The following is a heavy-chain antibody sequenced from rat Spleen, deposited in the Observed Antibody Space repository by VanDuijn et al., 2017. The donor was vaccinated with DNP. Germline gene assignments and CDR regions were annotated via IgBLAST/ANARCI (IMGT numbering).Heavy chain of an antibody. Sequence: QVQLQQSGAELTQPGSSVKISCKASGYTFTNSYMGWIKQTTGQGLDYIGYINTGSGGTNYNEKFRGKATLTVDTSSSTAFMQLSSLTPDDSAVYYCARGSDGVWFVYWGQGTLVTVSS. J-gene: IGHJ3*01. V-gene: IGHV1-43*01. D-gene: IGHD4-3*01. CDR2: INTGSGGT. CDR1: GYTFTNSY. CDR3: ARGSDGVWFVY.